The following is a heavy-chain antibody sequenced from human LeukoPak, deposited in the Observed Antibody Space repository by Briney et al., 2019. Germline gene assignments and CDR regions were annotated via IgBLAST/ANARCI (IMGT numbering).Heavy chain of an antibody. CDR2: ISSSSSYI. CDR1: GFTFSSYG. Sequence: GGSLRLSCAASGFTFSSYGMNWVRQAPGKGLEWVSSISSSSSYIYYADSVKGRFTISRDNAKNSLYLQMNSLRAEDTAVYYCARDSVDIVVVPAAFSYWGQGTLVTVSS. V-gene: IGHV3-21*01. J-gene: IGHJ4*02. D-gene: IGHD2-2*03. CDR3: ARDSVDIVVVPAAFSY.